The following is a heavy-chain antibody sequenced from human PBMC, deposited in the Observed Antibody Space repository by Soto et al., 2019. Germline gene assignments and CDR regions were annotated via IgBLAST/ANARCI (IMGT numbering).Heavy chain of an antibody. CDR2: IYYSGST. J-gene: IGHJ4*02. V-gene: IGHV4-31*03. CDR3: ARDQTAQPLTLIITIFGVVHPRSVAVGY. D-gene: IGHD3-3*01. CDR1: GGSISSGGYY. Sequence: SETLSLTCTVSGGSISSGGYYWSWIRQHPGKGLEWIGYIYYSGSTYYNPSLKSRVTISVDTSKNQFSLKLSSVTAADTAVYYCARDQTAQPLTLIITIFGVVHPRSVAVGYWGQGTLVTVSS.